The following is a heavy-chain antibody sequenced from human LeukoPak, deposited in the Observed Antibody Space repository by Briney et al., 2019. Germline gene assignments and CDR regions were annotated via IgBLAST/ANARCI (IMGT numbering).Heavy chain of an antibody. J-gene: IGHJ3*02. D-gene: IGHD3-22*01. CDR2: ISWNSGSI. V-gene: IGHV3-9*01. CDR1: GFTFDDYA. CDR3: AKDMTYYYDSSGYYPSRNAFDI. Sequence: GGSLRLSCAASGFTFDDYAMHWVRQAPGKGLEWVSGISWNSGSIGYADSGKGRFTISRDNAKNSLYLQMNSLRAEDTALYYCAKDMTYYYDSSGYYPSRNAFDIWGQGTMVTVSS.